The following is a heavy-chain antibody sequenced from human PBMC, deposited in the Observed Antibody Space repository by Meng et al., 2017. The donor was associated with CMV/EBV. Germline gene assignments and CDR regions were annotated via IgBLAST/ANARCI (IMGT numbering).Heavy chain of an antibody. CDR3: AREEPRGGYFDY. CDR1: GYIFTTYW. J-gene: IGHJ4*02. V-gene: IGHV5-51*01. Sequence: KVSCKGSGYIFTTYWIGWVRQMPGKGLEWMGIIYAGDSDTRYSPSFEGQVTISVDKSISTAYLQWSSLKASDTVMYYCAREEPRGGYFDYWGQGTLVTVSS. CDR2: IYAGDSDT. D-gene: IGHD1-14*01.